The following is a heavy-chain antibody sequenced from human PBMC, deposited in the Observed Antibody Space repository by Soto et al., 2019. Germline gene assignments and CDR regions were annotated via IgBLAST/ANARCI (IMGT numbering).Heavy chain of an antibody. J-gene: IGHJ3*01. V-gene: IGHV3-23*01. D-gene: IGHD2-2*01. CDR1: GFDFRSYA. CDR2: ISAGGANT. Sequence: GGSLRLSCAASGFDFRSYAMSWVRLAPGRGLEWVSTISAGGANTQVAETLRGRFTVVRDNSKDTLHLQMNTLRADDTAIYWCAKERYCSATSCYGGFDFWGQGTVVTVS. CDR3: AKERYCSATSCYGGFDF.